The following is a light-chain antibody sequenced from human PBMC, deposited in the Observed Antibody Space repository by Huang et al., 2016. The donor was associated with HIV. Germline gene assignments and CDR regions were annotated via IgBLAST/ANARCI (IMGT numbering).Light chain of an antibody. J-gene: IGKJ5*01. V-gene: IGKV3D-7*01. CDR1: QIIGSDY. Sequence: EIVMTQSPATLSLSPGERATLSCRASQIIGSDYLSWYQQKPGQAPRLLIYCASTRATGIPARFGGSGSGTDFTLTISSLQPEDCAVYYCQQDYNFPSTFGQGTRLEIK. CDR2: CAS. CDR3: QQDYNFPST.